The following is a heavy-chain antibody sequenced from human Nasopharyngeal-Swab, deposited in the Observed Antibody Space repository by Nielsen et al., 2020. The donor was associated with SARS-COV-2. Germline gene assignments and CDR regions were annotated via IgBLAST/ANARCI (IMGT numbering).Heavy chain of an antibody. Sequence: WVRQASGQGLEWMGWVSAYNGNTNYAQKLQGRVTMTTDTSTSTAYMELRSLRSDDTAVYYCARGRTTGSGGYYYGMDVWGQGTTVTVSS. D-gene: IGHD1-1*01. J-gene: IGHJ6*02. V-gene: IGHV1-18*01. CDR3: ARGRTTGSGGYYYGMDV. CDR2: VSAYNGNT.